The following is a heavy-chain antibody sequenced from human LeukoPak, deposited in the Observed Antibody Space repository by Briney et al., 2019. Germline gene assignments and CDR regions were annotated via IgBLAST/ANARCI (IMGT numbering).Heavy chain of an antibody. CDR1: GYTFTGYY. Sequence: ASVRVSCKASGYTFTGYYMHWVRQAPGQGLEWMGWINPNSGGTNYAQKFQGRVTMTRDTSISTAYMELSRLRSDDTAVYYCARDIVLMVYADAFDIWGQGTMVTVSS. D-gene: IGHD2-8*01. V-gene: IGHV1-2*02. CDR2: INPNSGGT. CDR3: ARDIVLMVYADAFDI. J-gene: IGHJ3*02.